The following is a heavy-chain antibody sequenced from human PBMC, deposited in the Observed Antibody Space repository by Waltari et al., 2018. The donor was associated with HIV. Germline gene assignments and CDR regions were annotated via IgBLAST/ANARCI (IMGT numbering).Heavy chain of an antibody. CDR1: GGSFSGYY. V-gene: IGHV4-34*01. D-gene: IGHD6-6*01. CDR2: IKHTGST. CDR3: ARPQSIAARDFDY. J-gene: IGHJ4*02. Sequence: QVQLQQWGAGLLKPSETLSLTCAVYGGSFSGYYWSWIRQPPGKGPEWIGEIKHTGSTNSNPSLKSRVTISVDTSKNQFSLKLSSVTAADTAVYYCARPQSIAARDFDYWGQGTLVTVSS.